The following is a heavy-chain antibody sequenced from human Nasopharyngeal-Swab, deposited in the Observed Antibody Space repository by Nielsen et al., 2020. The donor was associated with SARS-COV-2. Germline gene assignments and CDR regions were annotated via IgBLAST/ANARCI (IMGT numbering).Heavy chain of an antibody. J-gene: IGHJ4*02. CDR3: AKDGNTRGFDY. V-gene: IGHV3-30*18. D-gene: IGHD1-26*01. CDR1: GFTFSSYG. CDR2: ISYDGSNK. Sequence: GESLKISCAASGFTFSSYGMHWVRQAPGKGLGWVAVISYDGSNKYYADSVKGRFTISRDNSKNTLYLQMNSLRAEDTAVYYCAKDGNTRGFDYWGQGTLVTVSS.